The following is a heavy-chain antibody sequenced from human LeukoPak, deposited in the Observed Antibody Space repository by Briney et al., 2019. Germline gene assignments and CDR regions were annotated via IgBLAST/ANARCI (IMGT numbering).Heavy chain of an antibody. D-gene: IGHD5-12*01. Sequence: GGSLRLSCAASGFTFSSYAMSWVRQAPGKGLECISGFSGSGGSTYYADSVKGRFTISRDNSKNTLYLQMNSLRAEDTAVYYCAKVYSGWYFDYWGQGTLVTVSS. CDR3: AKVYSGWYFDY. CDR2: FSGSGGST. V-gene: IGHV3-23*01. CDR1: GFTFSSYA. J-gene: IGHJ4*02.